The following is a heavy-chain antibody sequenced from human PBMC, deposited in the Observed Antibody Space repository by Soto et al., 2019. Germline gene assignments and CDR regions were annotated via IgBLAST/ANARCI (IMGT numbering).Heavy chain of an antibody. CDR1: GYTFTSYG. V-gene: IGHV1-18*01. CDR2: ISAYNGNT. CDR3: ATAVIVGATKDLDC. J-gene: IGHJ4*02. Sequence: ASVKVSCKASGYTFTSYGISWVRQAPGQGLEWMGWISAYNGNTNYAQKLQGRVTMTTDTSTSTAYMELRSLRSDDTAVYYCATAVIVGATKDLDCWGQGTLVTVSS. D-gene: IGHD1-26*01.